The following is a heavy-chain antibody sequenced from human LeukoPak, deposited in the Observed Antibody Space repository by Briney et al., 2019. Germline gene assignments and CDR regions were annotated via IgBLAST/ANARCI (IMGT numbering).Heavy chain of an antibody. CDR3: ARSLRRPRPSWFDP. Sequence: SETLSLTCAVYGGSFSGYYWSWIRQPPGKGLEWIGEINHSGSTNYNPSLKSRVTISVDTSKNQFSLKLSSVTAADTAVYYCARSLRRPRPSWFDPWGQGTLVTVSS. CDR2: INHSGST. CDR1: GGSFSGYY. D-gene: IGHD5/OR15-5a*01. V-gene: IGHV4-34*01. J-gene: IGHJ5*02.